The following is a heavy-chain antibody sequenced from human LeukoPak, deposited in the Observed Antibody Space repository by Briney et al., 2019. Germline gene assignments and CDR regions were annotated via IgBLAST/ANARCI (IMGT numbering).Heavy chain of an antibody. Sequence: GASVKVSCKASGYTFNNFGINWVRQAPGQGLEWMGWISAYNGNTNYAQKLQGRVTMTTDTSTSTAYMELRSLRSDDTAVYYCARDKPTYYYDSSGYPRPNDAFDIWGQGTMVTVSS. V-gene: IGHV1-18*01. D-gene: IGHD3-22*01. CDR3: ARDKPTYYYDSSGYPRPNDAFDI. CDR1: GYTFNNFG. CDR2: ISAYNGNT. J-gene: IGHJ3*02.